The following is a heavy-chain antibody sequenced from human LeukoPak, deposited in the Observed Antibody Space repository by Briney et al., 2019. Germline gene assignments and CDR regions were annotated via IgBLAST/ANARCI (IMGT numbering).Heavy chain of an antibody. CDR1: GGSIDITNY. V-gene: IGHV4-4*02. D-gene: IGHD2/OR15-2a*01. CDR2: ISHSGTT. CDR3: TRENRPFCPFAY. Sequence: SETLSLTCGVSGGSIDITNYWSWVRQAPGKGLEWIGEISHSGTTNYNPSLRSRVTMFLDRANNQFTLSLTSVTAADSAVYYCTRENRPFCPFAYWGQGVLVTVSS. J-gene: IGHJ4*02.